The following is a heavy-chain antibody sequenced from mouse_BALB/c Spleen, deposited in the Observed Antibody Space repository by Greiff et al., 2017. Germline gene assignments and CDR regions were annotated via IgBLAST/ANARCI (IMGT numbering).Heavy chain of an antibody. J-gene: IGHJ4*01. V-gene: IGHV14-4*02. CDR3: NAFGSFWAMDY. D-gene: IGHD1-1*02. CDR1: GFNIKDYY. Sequence: EVQLQQSGAELVRSGASVKLSCTASGFNIKDYYMHWVKQRPEQGLEWIGWIDPENGDTEYAPKFQGKATMTADTSSNTAYLQLSSLTSEDTAVYYCNAFGSFWAMDYWGQGTSVTVSS. CDR2: IDPENGDT.